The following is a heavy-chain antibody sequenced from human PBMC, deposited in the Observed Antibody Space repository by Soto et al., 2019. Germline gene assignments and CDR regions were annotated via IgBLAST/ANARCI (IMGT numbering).Heavy chain of an antibody. Sequence: PSETLSLTCTVSGGSISSVGYYWNWIRQHPGKGLEWIGYIYYIGSTYYNPSLKSRVTISLDTSKNQFSLKLSSVTAADTATYYCAHTIAAGLDYWGQGTLVTVSS. CDR3: AHTIAAGLDY. CDR2: IYYIGST. CDR1: GGSISSVGYY. D-gene: IGHD6-6*01. V-gene: IGHV4-31*03. J-gene: IGHJ4*02.